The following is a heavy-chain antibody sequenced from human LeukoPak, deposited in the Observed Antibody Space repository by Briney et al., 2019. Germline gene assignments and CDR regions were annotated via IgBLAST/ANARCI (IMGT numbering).Heavy chain of an antibody. CDR2: INSDGSST. CDR1: GFTFSSYW. D-gene: IGHD3-10*01. CDR3: ARDRPDRILWFGDGLEYGMDV. Sequence: GGSLRLSCAASGFTFSSYWMHWVRQAPGKGLVWVSRINSDGSSTSYADSVKGRFTISRDNAKNTLHLQMNSLRAEDTAVYYCARDRPDRILWFGDGLEYGMDVWGQGTTVTVSS. V-gene: IGHV3-74*01. J-gene: IGHJ6*02.